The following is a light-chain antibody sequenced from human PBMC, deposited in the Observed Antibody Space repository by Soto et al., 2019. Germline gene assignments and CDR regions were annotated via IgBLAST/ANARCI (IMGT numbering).Light chain of an antibody. CDR3: QQYCSSPHT. Sequence: EIVLTQSPGTLSLSPGERATLSCRASQSVSSSYLAWYQHTPGQAPMLLIYGASSRATGTPHRFSGSGSWTDLTLTISRLEPEDFAVYYCQQYCSSPHTFGQGTKLEIK. V-gene: IGKV3-20*01. CDR1: QSVSSSY. J-gene: IGKJ2*01. CDR2: GAS.